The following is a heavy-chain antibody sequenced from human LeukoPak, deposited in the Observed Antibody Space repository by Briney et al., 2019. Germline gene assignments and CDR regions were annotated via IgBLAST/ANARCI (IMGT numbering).Heavy chain of an antibody. CDR1: GNTFAGHN. J-gene: IGHJ4*02. V-gene: IGHV1-2*02. CDR2: INPDRGGR. D-gene: IGHD6-25*01. CDR3: AISIQAAAIPAFDY. Sequence: GASVKVSCKAPGNTFAGHNIHWMRQAPGQGLELMGWINPDRGGRDYARRFQGRVTMTSDTSIRAAYMELSSLVSEDSAVYFCAISIQAAAIPAFDYWGQGTLVTVSS.